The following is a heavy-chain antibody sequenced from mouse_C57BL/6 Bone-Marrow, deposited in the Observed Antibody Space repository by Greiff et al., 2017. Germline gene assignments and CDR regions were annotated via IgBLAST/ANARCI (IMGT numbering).Heavy chain of an antibody. Sequence: EVKLMESGGGLVQPGGSLKLSCAASGFTFSDYGMAWVRQAPRKGPEWVAFISNLAYSIYYADTVTGRFTISRENAKNTLYLEMSSLRSEDTAMYYCARHDYYGSSWYFDVWGTGTTVTVSS. V-gene: IGHV5-15*01. CDR2: ISNLAYSI. CDR1: GFTFSDYG. CDR3: ARHDYYGSSWYFDV. J-gene: IGHJ1*03. D-gene: IGHD1-1*01.